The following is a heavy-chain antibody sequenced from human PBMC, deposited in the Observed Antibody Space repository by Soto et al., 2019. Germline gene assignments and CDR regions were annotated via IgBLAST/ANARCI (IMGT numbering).Heavy chain of an antibody. CDR1: GFTFSNYG. CDR3: ARDLNLGSFDY. Sequence: GGSLRLSCAASGFTFSNYGMHWVRQAPEKGLEWVANINQDGSGKYHVGSVKGRFTISRDNSKSTLYLQMNSLRAEDTAVYYCARDLNLGSFDYWGQGTLVTVSS. CDR2: INQDGSGK. V-gene: IGHV3-7*01. J-gene: IGHJ4*02.